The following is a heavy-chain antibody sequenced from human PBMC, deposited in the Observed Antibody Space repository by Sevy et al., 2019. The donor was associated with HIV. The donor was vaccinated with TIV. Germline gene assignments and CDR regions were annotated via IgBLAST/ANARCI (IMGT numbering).Heavy chain of an antibody. Sequence: SETLSLTCIVSGGSISSSIYYWGWIRQPPGKGLEWTGSIYYSGSTYYNPSLKSRVTISVDTSKNQFSLKMSSVTAADTAVYYCATRSTVTPLSPLYNLFESWGQGTLVTVSS. CDR3: ATRSTVTPLSPLYNLFES. D-gene: IGHD4-17*01. CDR1: GGSISSSIYY. J-gene: IGHJ5*01. V-gene: IGHV4-39*01. CDR2: IYYSGST.